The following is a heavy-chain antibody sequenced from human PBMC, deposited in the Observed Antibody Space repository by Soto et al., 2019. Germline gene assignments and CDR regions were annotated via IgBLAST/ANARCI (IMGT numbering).Heavy chain of an antibody. D-gene: IGHD6-19*01. Sequence: GGSLRLSCAASGFTFSSYAVSWVRQAPGKGLEWVSAISGSGGSTYYADSVKGRFTISRDNSKNTLYLQMNSLRAEDTAVYYCAKYSSGYYYEGSDVWGQGTTFTVSS. V-gene: IGHV3-23*01. CDR2: ISGSGGST. J-gene: IGHJ6*02. CDR3: AKYSSGYYYEGSDV. CDR1: GFTFSSYA.